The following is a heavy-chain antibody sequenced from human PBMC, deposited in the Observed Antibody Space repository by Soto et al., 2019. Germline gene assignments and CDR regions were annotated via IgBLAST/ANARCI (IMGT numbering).Heavy chain of an antibody. Sequence: GGSLRLSCAASGFTSSSYAMSWVRQAPGKGLEWVSAISGSGGSTYYADSVKGRFTISRDNSKNTLYLQMNSLRAEDTAVYYCAKTPSTYYDFWSGYYPGYYYYMDVWGKGTTVTVSS. D-gene: IGHD3-3*01. CDR3: AKTPSTYYDFWSGYYPGYYYYMDV. CDR1: GFTSSSYA. J-gene: IGHJ6*03. V-gene: IGHV3-23*01. CDR2: ISGSGGST.